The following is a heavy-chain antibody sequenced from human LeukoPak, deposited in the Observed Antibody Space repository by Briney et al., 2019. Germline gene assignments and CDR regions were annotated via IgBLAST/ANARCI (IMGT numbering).Heavy chain of an antibody. CDR1: GYTFTSYG. J-gene: IGHJ4*02. Sequence: PVASVKVSCKASGYTFTSYGISWVRQAPGQGLEWMGWISAYNGNTNYAQKLQGRVTMTTDTSTSTAYMELRSLRSDDTAVYYCARDIRGYSGYQSYYFDYWGQGTLVTVSS. CDR3: ARDIRGYSGYQSYYFDY. V-gene: IGHV1-18*01. D-gene: IGHD5-12*01. CDR2: ISAYNGNT.